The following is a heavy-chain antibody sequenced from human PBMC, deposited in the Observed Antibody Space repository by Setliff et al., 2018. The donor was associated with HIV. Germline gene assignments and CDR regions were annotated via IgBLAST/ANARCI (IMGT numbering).Heavy chain of an antibody. D-gene: IGHD3-22*01. CDR2: IIPIFGTA. J-gene: IGHJ4*02. CDR3: ARHPHYYDSSGYPYSYYFDY. Sequence: SVKVSCKVSGYTLTELSMHWVRQAPGKGLEWMGGIIPIFGTANYAQKFQGRVTITADESTSTAYMELSSLRSEDTAVYYCARHPHYYDSSGYPYSYYFDYWGQGTLVTVSS. V-gene: IGHV1-69*13. CDR1: GYTLTELS.